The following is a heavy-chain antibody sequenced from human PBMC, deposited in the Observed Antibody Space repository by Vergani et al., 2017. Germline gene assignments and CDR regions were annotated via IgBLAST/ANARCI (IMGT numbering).Heavy chain of an antibody. J-gene: IGHJ6*02. Sequence: QVQLVQSGAEVKKPGSSVKVSCKASGGTFSSYAISWVRQAPGQGLEWMGGIIPIFGTANYAQKFQGRVTITADESTSTAYMELSSLSSEDTAVYYCARIAFILLRSDYYYYYGMDVWGQGTTVTVSS. V-gene: IGHV1-69*01. CDR3: ARIAFILLRSDYYYYYGMDV. D-gene: IGHD5-12*01. CDR1: GGTFSSYA. CDR2: IIPIFGTA.